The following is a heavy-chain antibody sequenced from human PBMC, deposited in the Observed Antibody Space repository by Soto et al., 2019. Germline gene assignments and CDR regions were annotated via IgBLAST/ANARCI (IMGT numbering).Heavy chain of an antibody. CDR1: GYSFTSYW. Sequence: GESLKISCNGSGYSFTSYWIGWVRQMPGKGLEWMGIIYPGDSDTRYSPSFQGQVTISVDKSISTAYLQWSSLKASDTAMYYCARQHDYNILTGYSYYFDYWGQVTLVTVYS. J-gene: IGHJ4*02. V-gene: IGHV5-51*01. D-gene: IGHD3-9*01. CDR2: IYPGDSDT. CDR3: ARQHDYNILTGYSYYFDY.